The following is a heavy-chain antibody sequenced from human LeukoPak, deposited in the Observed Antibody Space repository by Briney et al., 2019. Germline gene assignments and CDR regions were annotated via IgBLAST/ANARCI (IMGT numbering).Heavy chain of an antibody. D-gene: IGHD2-2*01. CDR1: GYTFTNHG. J-gene: IGHJ4*02. Sequence: RASVKVSCKTSGYTFTNHGISWVRQAPGQGLEWMGWISAHNGKTNYAQKFQGRVTLRTDPSTSTAYMELRSLRSDDTAVYYCAREADCSRTSCLDYWGQGTLVTVSS. CDR3: AREADCSRTSCLDY. V-gene: IGHV1-18*01. CDR2: ISAHNGKT.